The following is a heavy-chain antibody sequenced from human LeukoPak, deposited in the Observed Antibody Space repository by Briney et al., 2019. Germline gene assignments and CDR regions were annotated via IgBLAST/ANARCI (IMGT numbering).Heavy chain of an antibody. CDR1: GFIFSNHW. CDR2: INSDGSST. D-gene: IGHD6-13*01. Sequence: GGSLRLSCAASGFIFSNHWMHWVRQVPGKGLVWVSRINSDGSSTTYADSVKGRFTISRDNAKNTLYLQMNSLRDEDTAVYYCTRDVSQSSSWYGEFDYWGQGTQVTVSS. CDR3: TRDVSQSSSWYGEFDY. J-gene: IGHJ4*02. V-gene: IGHV3-74*03.